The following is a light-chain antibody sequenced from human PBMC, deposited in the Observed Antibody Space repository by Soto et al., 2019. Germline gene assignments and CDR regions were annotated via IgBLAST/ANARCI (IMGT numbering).Light chain of an antibody. J-gene: IGLJ1*01. CDR2: EGT. CDR3: CSYARRSSYV. V-gene: IGLV2-23*01. CDR1: TSDVGGYNL. Sequence: QSVMHKPASVSGSPGQSITISCSGTTSDVGGYNLVSWYQQHTANAPKLLIYEGTQRPSGVSSRVSGHKSGNTASLTISGLQAEYEADYYCCSYARRSSYVLGTGTMVIVL.